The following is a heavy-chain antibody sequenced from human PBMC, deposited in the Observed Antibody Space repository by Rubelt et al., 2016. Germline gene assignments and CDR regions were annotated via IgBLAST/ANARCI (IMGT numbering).Heavy chain of an antibody. CDR3: ARTVEMATIIDY. D-gene: IGHD5-24*01. CDR2: IYYSGST. J-gene: IGHJ4*02. CDR1: GGSISSSSYY. V-gene: IGHV4-61*05. Sequence: ETLSLTCTVSGGSISSSSYYWSWIRQPPGKGLEWIGYIYYSGSTNYNPSLKSRVTISVDTSKNQFSLKLSSVTAADTAVYYCARTVEMATIIDYWGQGTLVTVSS.